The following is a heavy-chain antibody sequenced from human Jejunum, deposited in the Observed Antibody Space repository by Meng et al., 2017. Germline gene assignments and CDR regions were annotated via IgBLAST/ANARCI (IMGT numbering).Heavy chain of an antibody. CDR3: ARESLDYYSLDY. V-gene: IGHV3-7*01. CDR1: GFTFSNYW. Sequence: GESLKISCAASGFTFSNYWMNWVRQAPGKGLEWVANIKQDGSVSDYVDSVKGRFTISRDNAKNTLYLQLNSLRAEDTAVYYCARESLDYYSLDYWGQGTLVTVSS. D-gene: IGHD1-26*01. J-gene: IGHJ4*02. CDR2: IKQDGSVS.